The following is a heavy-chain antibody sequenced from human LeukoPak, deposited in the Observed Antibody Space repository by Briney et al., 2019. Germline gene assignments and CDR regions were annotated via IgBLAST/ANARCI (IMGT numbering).Heavy chain of an antibody. V-gene: IGHV3-21*04. CDR3: AKHGTYYDFWSGQYYFDY. CDR1: GFTFSTYN. Sequence: PGGSLRLSCAASGFTFSTYNMNWVRQAPGKGLEWVSSISSGGTYIYYADSVKGRFTISRDNAKNSLYLQMNSLRAEDTAVYYCAKHGTYYDFWSGQYYFDYWGQGTLVIVSS. J-gene: IGHJ4*02. D-gene: IGHD3-3*01. CDR2: ISSGGTYI.